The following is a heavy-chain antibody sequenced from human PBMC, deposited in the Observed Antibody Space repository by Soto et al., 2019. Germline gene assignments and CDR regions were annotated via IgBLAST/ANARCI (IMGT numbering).Heavy chain of an antibody. CDR3: ARQRAWNDAFDF. J-gene: IGHJ4*02. D-gene: IGHD1-1*01. CDR2: IYPDDSHT. CDR1: GYSFTNYW. Sequence: PGESLKISCKGSGYSFTNYWIGWVRQMPGKGLEWMGIIYPDDSHTTYSPSFQGQVTISADKSLSTVYLQWNSLKASDTATYYCARQRAWNDAFDFWGQGTLVTVSS. V-gene: IGHV5-51*01.